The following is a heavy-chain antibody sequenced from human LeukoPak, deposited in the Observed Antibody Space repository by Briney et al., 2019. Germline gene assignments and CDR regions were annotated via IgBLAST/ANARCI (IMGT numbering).Heavy chain of an antibody. D-gene: IGHD3-22*01. CDR2: INTNTGNA. V-gene: IGHV7-4-1*02. CDR3: HFQYDSSGYYNDY. CDR1: GYIFTSYA. J-gene: IGHJ4*02. Sequence: ASVKVSCKASGYIFTSYAMNWVRQAPGQGLEWMGWINTNTGNATYAQGFTGRFVFSLDTPVSTAYLQISSLKAEDTAVYYCHFQYDSSGYYNDYWGQGTLVTVSS.